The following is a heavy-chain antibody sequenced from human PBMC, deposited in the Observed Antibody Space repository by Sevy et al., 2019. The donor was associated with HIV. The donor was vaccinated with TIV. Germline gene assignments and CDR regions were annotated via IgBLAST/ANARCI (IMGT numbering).Heavy chain of an antibody. V-gene: IGHV1-18*01. D-gene: IGHD3-10*01. CDR2: ISAYNGNT. J-gene: IGHJ4*02. CDR1: GYTFTSYG. CDR3: ARDLDGSGSYRLGY. Sequence: ASVKVSCKASGYTFTSYGISWVRQAPGQGLEWMGWISAYNGNTNYAQKLQGRVTMTTDTSTSTAYMELGSLRSDDTAVYYCARDLDGSGSYRLGYWGQGTLVTVSS.